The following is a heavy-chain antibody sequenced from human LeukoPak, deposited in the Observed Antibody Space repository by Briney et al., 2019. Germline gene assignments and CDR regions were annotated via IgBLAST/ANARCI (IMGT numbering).Heavy chain of an antibody. Sequence: SETLSLTCTVSGGSISSSSAYWGWIRQPPGTGLEWIGSIYYSKNTYYNPSLKSRVTISADTSKHQFSLTLGSVSATDTAVYYCVSPRGFSYGYFDYWGQGTLVTVSS. CDR2: IYYSKNT. D-gene: IGHD5-18*01. J-gene: IGHJ4*02. V-gene: IGHV4-39*01. CDR3: VSPRGFSYGYFDY. CDR1: GGSISSSSAY.